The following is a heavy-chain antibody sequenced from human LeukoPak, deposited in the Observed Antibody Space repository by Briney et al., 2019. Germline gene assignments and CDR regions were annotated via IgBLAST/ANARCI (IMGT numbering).Heavy chain of an antibody. D-gene: IGHD5-18*01. Sequence: GGSLRLSCAASGFTVSSNYMSWVRQAPGKGLEWDSVIYSGGSTYYADSVKGRFTISRDNSKNTLYLQMNSLRAEDTAVYYCARDSPEYSYGNYLDYWGQGTLVTVSS. V-gene: IGHV3-53*01. CDR2: IYSGGST. J-gene: IGHJ4*02. CDR1: GFTVSSNY. CDR3: ARDSPEYSYGNYLDY.